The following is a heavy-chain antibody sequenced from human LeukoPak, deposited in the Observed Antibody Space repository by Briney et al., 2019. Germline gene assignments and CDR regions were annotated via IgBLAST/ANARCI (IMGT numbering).Heavy chain of an antibody. J-gene: IGHJ4*02. CDR1: GFTFSSYW. D-gene: IGHD4-11*01. Sequence: GGSLRLSCAASGFTFSSYWMHWVRQAPGKGLVWVSRINSDGSSTSYADSVKGRFTISRDNAKNTLYLQMNSLRAEDTALYYCARYRGTVTTIDYWGQGTLVTVSS. CDR2: INSDGSST. CDR3: ARYRGTVTTIDY. V-gene: IGHV3-74*01.